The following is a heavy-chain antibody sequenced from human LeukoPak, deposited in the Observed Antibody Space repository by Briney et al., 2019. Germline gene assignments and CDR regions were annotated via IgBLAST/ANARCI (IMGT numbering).Heavy chain of an antibody. J-gene: IGHJ4*02. D-gene: IGHD3-10*01. CDR1: GFTFSGYS. V-gene: IGHV3-21*01. CDR2: ISSSSSYM. Sequence: GGSLRLSCAAPGFTFSGYSMNWVRQAPGKGLEWVSSISSSSSYMYYADSVKGRFTISRDNAKNSLYLQMNSLRAEDTAVYYCAREWDGSGSYGDYWGQGTLVTVSS. CDR3: AREWDGSGSYGDY.